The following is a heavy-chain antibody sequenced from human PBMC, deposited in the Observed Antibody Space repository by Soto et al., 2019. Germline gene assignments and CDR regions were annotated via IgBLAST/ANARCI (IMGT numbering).Heavy chain of an antibody. CDR1: GFTFSSYA. V-gene: IGHV3-30-3*01. Sequence: GGSLRLSCAASGFTFSSYAMHWVRQAPGKGLEWVAVISYDGSNKYYADSVKGRFTISRDNSKNTLYLQMNSLRAEDTAVYYCARAIKGAFDPWGQGTLVTVSS. D-gene: IGHD1-26*01. J-gene: IGHJ5*02. CDR2: ISYDGSNK. CDR3: ARAIKGAFDP.